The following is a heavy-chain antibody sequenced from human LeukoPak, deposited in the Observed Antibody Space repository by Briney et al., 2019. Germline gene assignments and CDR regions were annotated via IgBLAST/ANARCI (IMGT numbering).Heavy chain of an antibody. Sequence: APVKVSCKASGYTLTSYDINWVRQATGQGLEWMGWMNPNSGNTGYAQKFQGRVTMTRNTSISTAYMELSSLRSEDTAVYYCARAGGSSGSLDAFDIWGQGTMVTVSS. CDR2: MNPNSGNT. J-gene: IGHJ3*02. CDR1: GYTLTSYD. CDR3: ARAGGSSGSLDAFDI. D-gene: IGHD6-19*01. V-gene: IGHV1-8*01.